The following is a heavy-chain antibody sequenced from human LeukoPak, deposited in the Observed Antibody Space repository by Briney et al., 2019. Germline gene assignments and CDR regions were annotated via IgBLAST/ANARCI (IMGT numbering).Heavy chain of an antibody. D-gene: IGHD1-1*01. CDR2: IYYSGST. CDR3: ASKHTVQTHYFDY. Sequence: KPSETLSLTCAVSGGSTSSYYRSWIRQPPGKGLEWIGYIYYSGSTNYNPSLKSRVTISVDTSKSQFSLKLSSVTAADTAVSYGASKHTVQTHYFDYWGQGTLVTVSS. CDR1: GGSTSSYY. V-gene: IGHV4-59*01. J-gene: IGHJ4*02.